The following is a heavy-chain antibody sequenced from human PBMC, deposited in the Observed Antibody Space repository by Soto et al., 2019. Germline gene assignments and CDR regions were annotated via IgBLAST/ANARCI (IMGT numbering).Heavy chain of an antibody. CDR3: ARDRLMATAGTARHYFGLDV. CDR2: IYYSGNT. CDR1: GGSLRRGGYY. Sequence: SETLSLTCTVSGGSLRRGGYYWSWVRQNPRRGLEWIGNIYYSGNTYYNPSLKSRLTISVDTSKNQFSLNLSSVTAADTAVYYCARDRLMATAGTARHYFGLDVWGQGTTVTVSS. J-gene: IGHJ6*02. V-gene: IGHV4-31*03. D-gene: IGHD5-18*01.